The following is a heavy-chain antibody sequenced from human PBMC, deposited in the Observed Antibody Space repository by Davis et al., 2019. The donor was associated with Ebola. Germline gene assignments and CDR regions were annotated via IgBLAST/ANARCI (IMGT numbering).Heavy chain of an antibody. CDR3: ARVHCTSTSCHHYYGIDV. Sequence: GESLKISCAASGFTFSDHYMSWIRQAPGKGLEWVSYISGSSSTIESADSVKGRFTISRDNVNMSLYLDMDSLRADDTAVYYCARVHCTSTSCHHYYGIDVWGQGTTVTVSS. CDR1: GFTFSDHY. J-gene: IGHJ6*02. D-gene: IGHD2-2*01. CDR2: ISGSSSTI. V-gene: IGHV3-11*01.